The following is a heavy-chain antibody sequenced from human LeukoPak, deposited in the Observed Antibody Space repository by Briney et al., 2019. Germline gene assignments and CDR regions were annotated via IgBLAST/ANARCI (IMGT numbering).Heavy chain of an antibody. J-gene: IGHJ4*02. V-gene: IGHV3-9*01. CDR3: AKVRGTYSSGYFFDY. CDR1: GFTFDNYA. Sequence: GGSSKLSCAASGFTFDNYAMHWVRQAPGKGLEWLSIISWNSGYIGYADSVKGRFTISRDNAKKSLDLQMNSLRAEDTAFYYCAKVRGTYSSGYFFDYWGQGTLVTVSS. D-gene: IGHD6-19*01. CDR2: ISWNSGYI.